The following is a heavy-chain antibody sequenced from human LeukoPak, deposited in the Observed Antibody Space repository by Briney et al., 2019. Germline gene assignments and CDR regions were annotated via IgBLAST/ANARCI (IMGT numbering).Heavy chain of an antibody. CDR1: GFPYGHLL. Sequence: GGPLRLLCTSSGFPYGHLLMPWPRQATGKALEWVGFIRSKAYGGTRQYAASVNGRFTISRDDSKNIAYLQMNSLKTEDTAVYYCTRGQYGYSSRLDSWGQGTLVTVSS. J-gene: IGHJ4*02. CDR3: TRGQYGYSSRLDS. D-gene: IGHD6-19*01. V-gene: IGHV3-49*03. CDR2: IRSKAYGGTR.